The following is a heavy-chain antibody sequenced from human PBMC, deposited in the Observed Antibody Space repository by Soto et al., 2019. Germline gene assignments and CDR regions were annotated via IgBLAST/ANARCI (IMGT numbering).Heavy chain of an antibody. V-gene: IGHV1-8*01. J-gene: IGHJ1*01. Sequence: GASVKVSCKASGYTFTSYDINWVRQATGQGLEWMGWMNPNSGNTGYAQKFQGRVTMTRNTSISTAYMELSSLRSEDTAVYYCAKGVPGIAVAGTGYFQHWGQGTLVTVSS. CDR1: GYTFTSYD. CDR2: MNPNSGNT. D-gene: IGHD6-19*01. CDR3: AKGVPGIAVAGTGYFQH.